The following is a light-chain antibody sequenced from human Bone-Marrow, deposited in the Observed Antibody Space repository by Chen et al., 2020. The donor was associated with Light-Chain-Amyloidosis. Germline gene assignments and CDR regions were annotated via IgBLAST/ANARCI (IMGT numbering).Light chain of an antibody. CDR3: QSADSSVSYEVI. CDR1: DLPTKY. Sequence: SYELTQPPSVSVSPGQTARITCSGDDLPTKYAYWYQQQPGQAPVLVIHRDTERPSGISERLCCSSSATTATLASSGVHAEDEADYHCQSADSSVSYEVIFGGVTKLTVL. CDR2: RDT. V-gene: IGLV3-25*03. J-gene: IGLJ2*01.